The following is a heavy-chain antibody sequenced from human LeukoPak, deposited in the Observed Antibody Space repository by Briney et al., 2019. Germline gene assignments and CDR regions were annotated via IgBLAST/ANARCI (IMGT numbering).Heavy chain of an antibody. CDR2: IIPIFGTA. V-gene: IGHV1-69*13. J-gene: IGHJ4*02. D-gene: IGHD3-16*01. CDR1: GGTFSSYA. Sequence: GASVKVSCKASGGTFSSYAISWVRQAPGQGLEWMGGIIPIFGTANYAQKFQGRVTITADESTSTAYMELSSLRSEDTAVYYCAKDIWSQIPYYFDYWGQGTLVTVSS. CDR3: AKDIWSQIPYYFDY.